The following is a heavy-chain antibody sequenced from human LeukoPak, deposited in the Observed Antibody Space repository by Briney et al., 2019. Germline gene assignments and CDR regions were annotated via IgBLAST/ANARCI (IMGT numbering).Heavy chain of an antibody. V-gene: IGHV4-34*01. CDR2: INHSGST. CDR3: AKDYFNFQFLPFDS. Sequence: KPSETLSLTCAVYGGSFSGYYWSWIRQPPGKGLEWIGEINHSGSTNYNPSLKSRVTISVDTSKNQFSLKLSSVTAADTAIYYCAKDYFNFQFLPFDSWGQGTLVAVSS. D-gene: IGHD3-10*01. CDR1: GGSFSGYY. J-gene: IGHJ4*02.